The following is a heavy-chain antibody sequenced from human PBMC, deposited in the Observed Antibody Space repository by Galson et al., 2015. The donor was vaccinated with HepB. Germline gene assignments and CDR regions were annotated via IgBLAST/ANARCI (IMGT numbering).Heavy chain of an antibody. CDR3: ARVKMGKQQLMDY. J-gene: IGHJ4*02. CDR2: IYYSGST. CDR1: GGSISSSSYY. Sequence: ETLSLTCTVSGGSISSSSYYWGWIRQPPGKGLEWIGSIYYSGSTYYNPSLKSRVTISVDTSKNQFSLKLSSVTAADTAVYYCARVKMGKQQLMDYWGQGTLVTVSS. V-gene: IGHV4-39*07. D-gene: IGHD6-13*01.